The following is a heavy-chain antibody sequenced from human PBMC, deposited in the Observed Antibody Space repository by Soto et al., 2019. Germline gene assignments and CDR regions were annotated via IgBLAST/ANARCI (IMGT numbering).Heavy chain of an antibody. Sequence: QVQLVQSGAEVKKPGSSVKVSCKASGGTFSSYAISWVRQAPGQGLEWMGGIIPIFGTANYAQKFQGRVMITADESTSTAYVDLSSLRSTDTAVYYCARDPVLLGQSGAFDIWGQGTMVTVSS. V-gene: IGHV1-69*12. CDR3: ARDPVLLGQSGAFDI. CDR2: IIPIFGTA. CDR1: GGTFSSYA. J-gene: IGHJ3*02. D-gene: IGHD3-10*01.